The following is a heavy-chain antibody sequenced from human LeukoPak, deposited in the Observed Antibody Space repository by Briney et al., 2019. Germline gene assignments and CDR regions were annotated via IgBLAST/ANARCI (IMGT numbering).Heavy chain of an antibody. Sequence: GGSLRLSCAASGFTVSSNYMSWVRQAPGKGLEWVSVIYSGGSTYYADSVKGRFTVSRHNSKNTLYLQMNSLRAEDTAVYSCARGKVAATPSYAFDIWGQGTMVTVSS. D-gene: IGHD2-15*01. CDR3: ARGKVAATPSYAFDI. J-gene: IGHJ3*02. V-gene: IGHV3-53*04. CDR1: GFTVSSNY. CDR2: IYSGGST.